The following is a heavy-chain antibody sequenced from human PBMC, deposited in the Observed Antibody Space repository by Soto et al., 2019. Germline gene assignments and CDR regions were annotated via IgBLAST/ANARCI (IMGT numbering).Heavy chain of an antibody. V-gene: IGHV4-61*01. D-gene: IGHD3-10*01. Sequence: SETLSLTCTVSGGSVSSGSYYWSWIRQPPGKGLEWIGYIYYSGSTDYNPSLKSRVTISLDTSKNQFSLKLSSVTAADTAVYYCARGAFDYGSESDYNTPFDYWGQGTLVTVSS. J-gene: IGHJ4*02. CDR3: ARGAFDYGSESDYNTPFDY. CDR2: IYYSGST. CDR1: GGSVSSGSYY.